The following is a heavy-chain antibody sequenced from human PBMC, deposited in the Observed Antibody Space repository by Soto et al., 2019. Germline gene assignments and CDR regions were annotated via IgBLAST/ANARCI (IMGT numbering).Heavy chain of an antibody. Sequence: GESLKISCKGTGYKFTGYWIGWVSQRAGQGREWIGIIYPGDSDTRYSPSFQGQVTISVDKSIDTAYLQWSSLKASDTAMYFCARQSCFGAAGYSYPPFDNWG. D-gene: IGHD3-22*01. CDR3: ARQSCFGAAGYSYPPFDN. V-gene: IGHV5-51*01. J-gene: IGHJ4*01. CDR1: GYKFTGYW. CDR2: IYPGDSDT.